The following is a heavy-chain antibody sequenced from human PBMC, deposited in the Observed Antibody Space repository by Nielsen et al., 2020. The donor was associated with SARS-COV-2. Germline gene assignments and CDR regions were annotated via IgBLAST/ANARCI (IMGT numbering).Heavy chain of an antibody. J-gene: IGHJ4*02. CDR2: ISYDGSNK. CDR1: GFTFSSYA. V-gene: IGHV3-30-3*01. CDR3: ARVMQGNFDY. Sequence: GGSLRLSCAASGFTFSSYAMHWVRQAPGKGLEWVAVISYDGSNKYYADSVRGRLTTSRDNSKNTLYLQMNSLGAEDTAVYSCARVMQGNFDYWGQGTLVTVSS.